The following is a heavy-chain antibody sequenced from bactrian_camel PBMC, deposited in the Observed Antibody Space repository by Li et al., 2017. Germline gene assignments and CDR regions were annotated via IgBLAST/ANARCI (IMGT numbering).Heavy chain of an antibody. CDR2: ISPGGGGL. CDR1: GFTFSRYH. CDR3: VSGYYSDREAPYTY. V-gene: IGHV3S40*01. D-gene: IGHD4*01. J-gene: IGHJ4*01. Sequence: DVQLVESGGGLGQPGGSLRLSCAASGFTFSRYHMSWVRQAPGKGLEWVSSISPGGGGLYYTDSVKGRFTISRDNAKNTLYLQLNSLKTDDTAVYYCVSGYYSDREAPYTYWGQGTQVTVS.